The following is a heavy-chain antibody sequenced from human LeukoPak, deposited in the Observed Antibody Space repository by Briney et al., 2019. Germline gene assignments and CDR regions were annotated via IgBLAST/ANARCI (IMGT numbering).Heavy chain of an antibody. CDR2: VNPNSGGT. CDR1: GYTFTGYY. Sequence: ASVKVSCKASGYTFTGYYMHWVRQAPGQGLEWMGWVNPNSGGTNYAQKFQGRVTMTRDTSISTAYMELSRLRSDDTAVYYCARDLRFGELSDYWGQGTLVTVSS. D-gene: IGHD3-10*01. V-gene: IGHV1-2*02. J-gene: IGHJ4*02. CDR3: ARDLRFGELSDY.